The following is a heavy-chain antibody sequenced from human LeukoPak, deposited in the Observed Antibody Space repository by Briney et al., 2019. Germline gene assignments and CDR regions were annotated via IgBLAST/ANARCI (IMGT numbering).Heavy chain of an antibody. J-gene: IGHJ5*02. Sequence: PSETLSLTCTVSGGSISSYYWSWIRQPPGKGLEWIGYIYYSGSTNYNPSLKSRVTISVDTSKNQFSLKLSSVTAADTAVYYCARDRYGSGSYYRSAGWLDPWGQGTLVTVSS. V-gene: IGHV4-59*01. CDR1: GGSISSYY. CDR3: ARDRYGSGSYYRSAGWLDP. D-gene: IGHD3-10*01. CDR2: IYYSGST.